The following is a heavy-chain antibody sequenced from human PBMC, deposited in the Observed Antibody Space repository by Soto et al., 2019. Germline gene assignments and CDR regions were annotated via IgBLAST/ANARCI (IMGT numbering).Heavy chain of an antibody. V-gene: IGHV4-59*12. D-gene: IGHD6-19*01. J-gene: IGHJ4*02. Sequence: VAGGTIVDFCWRCILQSPGKGLEWIGHISYSGGTSYNPSLQSRITMSVDTSRIQFSLRLSSVTAADTAVYYCARGRISVAGRYFDYWGQGTLVTVSS. CDR2: ISYSGGT. CDR3: ARGRISVAGRYFDY. CDR1: GGTIVDFC.